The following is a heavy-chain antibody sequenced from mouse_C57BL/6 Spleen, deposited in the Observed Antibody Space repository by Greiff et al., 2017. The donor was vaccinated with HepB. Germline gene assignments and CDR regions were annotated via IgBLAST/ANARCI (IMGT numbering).Heavy chain of an antibody. Sequence: QVQLQQSGPELVKPGASVKISCKASGYAFSSSWMNWVKQRPGKGLEWIGRIYPGDGDTNYNGKFKGKATLTADKSSSTAYMQLSSLTSEDSAVYFCARPYYYGKGFDYWGQGTTLTVSS. J-gene: IGHJ2*01. D-gene: IGHD1-1*01. CDR3: ARPYYYGKGFDY. CDR2: IYPGDGDT. CDR1: GYAFSSSW. V-gene: IGHV1-82*01.